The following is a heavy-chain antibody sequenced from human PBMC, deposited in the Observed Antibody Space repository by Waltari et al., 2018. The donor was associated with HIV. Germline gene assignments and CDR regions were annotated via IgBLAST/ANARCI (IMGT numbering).Heavy chain of an antibody. Sequence: EVHLVESGGGLVQPGGSLRLSCAASGFTFSNYWMPWVRQVPGMGLVWVARINSDGSSTSYADSAKGRLTISRDNAKNTLYLQMNSLRAEDTAVYYCARAGGNCSGGSCSLLTDYWGQGTLVTVSS. CDR2: INSDGSST. D-gene: IGHD2-15*01. CDR3: ARAGGNCSGGSCSLLTDY. V-gene: IGHV3-74*01. J-gene: IGHJ4*02. CDR1: GFTFSNYW.